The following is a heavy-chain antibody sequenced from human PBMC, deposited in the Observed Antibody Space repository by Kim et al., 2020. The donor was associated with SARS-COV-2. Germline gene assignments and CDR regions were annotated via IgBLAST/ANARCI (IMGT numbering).Heavy chain of an antibody. Sequence: GGSLRHSCAASGFTFSNYNINWVRQAPGKGLEWVSYISSSSTTIYYADSVKGRFTISRDNAKNSLYLQMNSLRAEDTAVYYCARGLFGWWFDPWGQGTLV. CDR2: ISSSSTTI. V-gene: IGHV3-48*04. D-gene: IGHD3-22*01. CDR1: GFTFSNYN. J-gene: IGHJ5*02. CDR3: ARGLFGWWFDP.